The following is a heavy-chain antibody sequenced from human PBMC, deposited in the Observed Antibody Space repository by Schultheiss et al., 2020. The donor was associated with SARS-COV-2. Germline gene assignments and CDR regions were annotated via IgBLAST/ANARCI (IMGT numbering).Heavy chain of an antibody. V-gene: IGHV4-61*08. CDR3: ARYSSSSLDY. Sequence: SETLSLTCTVSGGSISSGGYYWSWIRQHPGKGLEWIGYIYYSGSTNYNPSLKSRVTISVDTSKNQFSLKLSSVTAADTAVYYCARYSSSSLDYWGQGTLVTVSS. CDR1: GGSISSGGYY. CDR2: IYYSGST. D-gene: IGHD6-6*01. J-gene: IGHJ4*02.